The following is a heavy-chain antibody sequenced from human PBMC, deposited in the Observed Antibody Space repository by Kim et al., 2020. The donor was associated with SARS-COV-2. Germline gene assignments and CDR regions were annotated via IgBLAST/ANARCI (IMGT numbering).Heavy chain of an antibody. Sequence: SETLSLTCTVFGGSISSDYWSWIRQPAGKGLAWIGRIYISGSTNYNPSLKSRVTMSVDTSKSQFSLKLSSVTAADTAVFYCASPLGYWGQGTRDTVSA. CDR2: IYISGST. J-gene: IGHJ4*02. CDR1: GGSISSDY. V-gene: IGHV4-4*07. D-gene: IGHD3-10*01. CDR3: ASPLGY.